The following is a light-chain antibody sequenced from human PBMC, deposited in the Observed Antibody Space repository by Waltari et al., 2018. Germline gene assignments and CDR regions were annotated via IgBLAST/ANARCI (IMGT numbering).Light chain of an antibody. CDR1: QSVSRT. V-gene: IGKV3-20*01. Sequence: EIVLTQSPGILSLSPGERATLSCRASQSVSRTLAWYQQRPGQAPRLLSYGASSRATGIPDRFRGRGSGTDFSLTISRLEPEDFAVYYCQHYVRLPATFGQGTKVEIK. CDR3: QHYVRLPAT. CDR2: GAS. J-gene: IGKJ1*01.